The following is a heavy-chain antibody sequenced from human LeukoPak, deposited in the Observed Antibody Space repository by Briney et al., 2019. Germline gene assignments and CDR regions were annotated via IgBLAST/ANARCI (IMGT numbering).Heavy chain of an antibody. CDR2: IIPILGIA. CDR3: ARGGLYYYGSGSYSPASDY. V-gene: IGHV1-69*04. J-gene: IGHJ4*02. Sequence: ATVKVSCKASGGTFSSYAISWVRQAPGQGLEWMGRIIPILGIANYAQKFQGRVTITADKSTSTAYMELSSLRSEDTAVYYCARGGLYYYGSGSYSPASDYWGQGTLVTVSS. CDR1: GGTFSSYA. D-gene: IGHD3-10*01.